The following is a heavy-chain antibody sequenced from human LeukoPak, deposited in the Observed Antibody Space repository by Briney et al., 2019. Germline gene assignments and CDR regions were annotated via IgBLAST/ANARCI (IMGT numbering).Heavy chain of an antibody. CDR1: GFTFSSYS. CDR3: ARDRDYYGMDV. J-gene: IGHJ6*02. Sequence: GGSLRLSCAASGFTFSSYSMNWVRQAPGKGLEWVSSISSSSYIYYADSVKGRFTISRDNAKNSLYLQMNSLRAEDTAVYYCARDRDYYGMDVWGQGTTVTVSS. V-gene: IGHV3-21*01. CDR2: ISSSSYI.